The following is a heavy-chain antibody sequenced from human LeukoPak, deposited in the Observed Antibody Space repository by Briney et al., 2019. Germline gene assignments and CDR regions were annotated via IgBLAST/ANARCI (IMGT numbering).Heavy chain of an antibody. Sequence: SQTLSLTCTVSGGSISSGGYYWSWIRQHPGKGLEWIGYIYYSGSTYYNPSLKSRVTISVDTSKNQFSLKLSSVTAADTAVYYCARSKGSSGYYYYGMDVWGQGTTVTVSS. CDR2: IYYSGST. V-gene: IGHV4-31*03. CDR3: ARSKGSSGYYYYGMDV. CDR1: GGSISSGGYY. J-gene: IGHJ6*02. D-gene: IGHD3-10*01.